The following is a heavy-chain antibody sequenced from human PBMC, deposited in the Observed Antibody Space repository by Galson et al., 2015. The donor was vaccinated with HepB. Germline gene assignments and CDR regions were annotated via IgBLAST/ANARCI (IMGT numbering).Heavy chain of an antibody. J-gene: IGHJ6*02. CDR2: IIPIFGTA. CDR1: GGTFSSYA. D-gene: IGHD3-3*01. V-gene: IGHV1-69*13. CDR3: ARATPTYYEFWSGYYDGNYYYGMDV. Sequence: SVKVSCKASGGTFSSYAISWVRQAPGQGLEWMGGIIPIFGTANYAQKFQGRVTITADESTSTAYMELSSLRSEDTAVYYCARATPTYYEFWSGYYDGNYYYGMDVWGQGTTVTVSS.